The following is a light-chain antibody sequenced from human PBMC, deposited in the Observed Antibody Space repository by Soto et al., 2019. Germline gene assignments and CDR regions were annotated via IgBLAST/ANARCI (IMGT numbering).Light chain of an antibody. CDR3: QQYNNWPRA. Sequence: EIVMMQSPATLSVSPGERATLSCRASQSVRSNLAWYQQKPGQAPRLLIYGASIRATGIPARFSGSGSGTEFTLSISSLQSEDFAVYYCQQYNNWPRAFGQGAKVEIK. CDR2: GAS. V-gene: IGKV3-15*01. J-gene: IGKJ1*01. CDR1: QSVRSN.